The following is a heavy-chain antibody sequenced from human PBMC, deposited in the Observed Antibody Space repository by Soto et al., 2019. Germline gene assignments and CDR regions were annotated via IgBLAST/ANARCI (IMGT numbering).Heavy chain of an antibody. Sequence: QVQLVQSGAEMKKLGASVKVSCKASGYSFTHYYVHWVRQAPGQGLEWMGWINPYTSTTTYAPKFEGRMSMTRDKSVSTAYMELSGLRSDDSALYFCARASGRPLTVYARLGFWGQGTPVAVSS. CDR2: INPYTSTT. CDR3: ARASGRPLTVYARLGF. D-gene: IGHD2-8*01. V-gene: IGHV1-2*02. J-gene: IGHJ4*02. CDR1: GYSFTHYY.